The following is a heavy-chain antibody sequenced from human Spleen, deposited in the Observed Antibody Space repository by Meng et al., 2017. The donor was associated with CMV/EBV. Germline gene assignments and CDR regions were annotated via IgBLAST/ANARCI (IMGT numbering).Heavy chain of an antibody. CDR2: IRYDGSNK. J-gene: IGHJ4*02. D-gene: IGHD1-26*01. CDR1: GFTFSSYG. Sequence: GESLKISCATSGFTFSSYGMHWVRQAPGKGLEWVACIRYDGSNKYYADSVKGRFTISRDNSKNTLYVQMNSLRAEDTAVYYCAKEGERSALVDYFDYWGQGTLVTVSS. CDR3: AKEGERSALVDYFDY. V-gene: IGHV3-30*02.